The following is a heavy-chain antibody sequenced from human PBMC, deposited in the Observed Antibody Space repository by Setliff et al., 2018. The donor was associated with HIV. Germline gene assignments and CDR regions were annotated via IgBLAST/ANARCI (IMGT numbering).Heavy chain of an antibody. CDR3: ARAFLLVPAARDYYYYMDV. V-gene: IGHV4-34*01. D-gene: IGHD2-2*01. Sequence: LSLTCAVYGASFSDYQWNWIRQSPGKGLEWIGEINHSGSTNYNPSLKSRVTMSVDTSKNQFSLRLRSVTAADTAFYYCARAFLLVPAARDYYYYMDVWGKGTTVTVSS. J-gene: IGHJ6*03. CDR1: GASFSDYQ. CDR2: INHSGST.